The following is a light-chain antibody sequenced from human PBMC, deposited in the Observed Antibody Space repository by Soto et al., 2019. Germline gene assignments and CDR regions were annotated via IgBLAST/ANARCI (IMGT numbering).Light chain of an antibody. CDR3: QQYNNWPPIN. V-gene: IGKV3D-15*01. Sequence: EIVMTQSPATLSVSPGERATLSCRASQSVSSNLAWYQQKPGQAPRLLIYGASARATGIPARFSGSGSGTEFTLTSNSLQSEDFAVYYCQQYNNWPPINFGQGTLLEIK. CDR1: QSVSSN. J-gene: IGKJ5*01. CDR2: GAS.